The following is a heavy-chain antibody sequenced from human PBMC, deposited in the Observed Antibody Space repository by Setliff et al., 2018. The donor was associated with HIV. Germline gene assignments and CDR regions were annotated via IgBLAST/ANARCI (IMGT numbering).Heavy chain of an antibody. CDR3: ARLSSYRSSSYYFDY. CDR1: GDSIGDTTYY. CDR2: IYHSGST. D-gene: IGHD6-6*01. V-gene: IGHV4-39*01. J-gene: IGHJ4*02. Sequence: LSLTCSVSGDSIGDTTYYWGWIRQPPGKGLEWIGNIYHSGSTLYKPSLKSRVTMSVDTSKNQFSLKLNSVTAADTAVYHCARLSSYRSSSYYFDYWGQGALVTVSS.